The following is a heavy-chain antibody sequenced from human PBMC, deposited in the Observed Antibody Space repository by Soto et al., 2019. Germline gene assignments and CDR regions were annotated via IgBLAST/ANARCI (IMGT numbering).Heavy chain of an antibody. Sequence: LSLTCTVSGGSISRYYWSWIRQPPGKGLQWIGNIYYDGSTNYSPSLKSRVTISVDTSKNQFSLRLSSVTAADTAVYYCARAGYSYGFGYYYDYWGQGTLVTVSS. D-gene: IGHD5-18*01. CDR3: ARAGYSYGFGYYYDY. J-gene: IGHJ4*02. CDR1: GGSISRYY. CDR2: IYYDGST. V-gene: IGHV4-59*01.